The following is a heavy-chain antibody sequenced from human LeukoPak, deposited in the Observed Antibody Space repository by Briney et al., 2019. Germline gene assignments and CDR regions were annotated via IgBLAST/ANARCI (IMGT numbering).Heavy chain of an antibody. CDR3: ARDPYYYGSGFPPNYFDY. CDR2: ISYDGSNK. CDR1: GFTFSSYA. D-gene: IGHD3-10*01. J-gene: IGHJ4*02. V-gene: IGHV3-30*04. Sequence: GGSLRLSCAASGFTFSSYAMHWVRQAPGKGLEWVAVISYDGSNKYYADSVKGRFTISGDNSKNTLYLQMNSLRAEDTAVYYCARDPYYYGSGFPPNYFDYWGQGTLVTVSS.